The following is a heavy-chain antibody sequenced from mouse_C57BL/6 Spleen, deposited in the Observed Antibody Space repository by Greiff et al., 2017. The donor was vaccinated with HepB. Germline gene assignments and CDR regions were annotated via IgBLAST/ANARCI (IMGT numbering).Heavy chain of an antibody. D-gene: IGHD2-5*01. V-gene: IGHV3-1*01. J-gene: IGHJ2*01. CDR1: GYSITSGYD. CDR3: ARAYSNYVVFDY. Sequence: EVQLQESGPGMVKPSQSLSLTCTVTGYSITSGYDWHWIRHFPGNKLEWMGYISYSGSTNYNPSLKSRISITHDTSKNHFFLKLNSVTTEDTATYYCARAYSNYVVFDYWGQGTTLTVSS. CDR2: ISYSGST.